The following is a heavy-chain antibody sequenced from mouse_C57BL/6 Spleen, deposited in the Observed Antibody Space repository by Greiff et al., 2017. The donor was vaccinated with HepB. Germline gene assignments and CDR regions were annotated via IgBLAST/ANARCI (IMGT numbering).Heavy chain of an antibody. D-gene: IGHD2-4*01. CDR2: IDPSDSYT. Sequence: VQLQQSDAELVKPGASVKISCKVSGYTFTDHTIHWMKQRPGQGLEWIGVIDPSDSYTNYNQKFKGKATLTVDTSSSTAYMQLSSLTSEDSAVYYCARSGDYYDYDYAMDYWGQGTSVTVSS. J-gene: IGHJ4*01. V-gene: IGHV1-59*01. CDR3: ARSGDYYDYDYAMDY. CDR1: GYTFTDHT.